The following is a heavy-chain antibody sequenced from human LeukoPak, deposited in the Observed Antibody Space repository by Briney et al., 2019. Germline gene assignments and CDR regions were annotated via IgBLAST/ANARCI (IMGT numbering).Heavy chain of an antibody. CDR1: GFTFSSHA. V-gene: IGHV3-23*01. D-gene: IGHD2-15*01. CDR3: AKDTHCSGGSCYENY. Sequence: GSLRLSCAASGFTFSSHAMSWVRQAPGKGLEWVSAISGSGGSTYYADSVKGRFTISRDNSKNTLYLQMNSLRAEDTAVYYCAKDTHCSGGSCYENYWGQGTLVTVSS. CDR2: ISGSGGST. J-gene: IGHJ4*02.